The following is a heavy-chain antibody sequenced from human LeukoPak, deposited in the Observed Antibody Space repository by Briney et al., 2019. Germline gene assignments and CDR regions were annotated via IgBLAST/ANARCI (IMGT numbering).Heavy chain of an antibody. Sequence: SGGSLRLSCAASGFTFSSYGMHWVRQAPGKGLEWVAFIRYDGSNKYYADSVKGRFTISRDNSKNTLYLQMNSLRAEDTAVYYCAKLPRAGNFGVVNYYYYMDVWGKGTTVTVSS. V-gene: IGHV3-30*02. CDR3: AKLPRAGNFGVVNYYYYMDV. D-gene: IGHD3-3*02. CDR2: IRYDGSNK. J-gene: IGHJ6*03. CDR1: GFTFSSYG.